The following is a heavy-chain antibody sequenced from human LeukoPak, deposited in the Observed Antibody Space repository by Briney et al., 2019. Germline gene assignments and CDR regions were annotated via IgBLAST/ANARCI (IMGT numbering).Heavy chain of an antibody. Sequence: SETLSLTCTVSGGSISSYYWSWIRQPAGKGLEWIGRIYTSGSTNYNPSLKSRVTISVDTSKNQFSLKLSSVTAADTAVYYCARAVSCGGDCYPFDYWGQGTLVTVSS. D-gene: IGHD2-21*02. V-gene: IGHV4-4*07. J-gene: IGHJ4*02. CDR1: GGSISSYY. CDR3: ARAVSCGGDCYPFDY. CDR2: IYTSGST.